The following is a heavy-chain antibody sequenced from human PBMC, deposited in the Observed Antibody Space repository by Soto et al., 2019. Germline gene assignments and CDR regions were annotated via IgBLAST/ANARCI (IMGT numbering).Heavy chain of an antibody. V-gene: IGHV3-30-3*01. Sequence: QVQLVESGGGVVQPGRSLRLSCAASGFTFSSYAMHWVRQAPGKGLEWVAVISYDGSNKYYADSVKGRFTISRDNSKNTVYLQMNSLRAEDTAVYYCARGSSSSWYYYYGMDVWGQGTTVTVSS. D-gene: IGHD6-13*01. CDR2: ISYDGSNK. CDR1: GFTFSSYA. CDR3: ARGSSSSWYYYYGMDV. J-gene: IGHJ6*02.